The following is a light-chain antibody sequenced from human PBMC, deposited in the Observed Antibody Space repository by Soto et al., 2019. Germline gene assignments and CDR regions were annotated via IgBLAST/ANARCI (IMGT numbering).Light chain of an antibody. CDR3: QQSCSSPPIT. Sequence: DIQLTQSPSSLSASLGDRVTISCRASQNIDNFLHWYQQKSGKAPELLIYAASSLRDGVPSRFSGSGFGTEFTLTINNLEPEDFATYYCQQSCSSPPITFGQGTRLDI. CDR1: QNIDNF. CDR2: AAS. V-gene: IGKV1-39*01. J-gene: IGKJ5*01.